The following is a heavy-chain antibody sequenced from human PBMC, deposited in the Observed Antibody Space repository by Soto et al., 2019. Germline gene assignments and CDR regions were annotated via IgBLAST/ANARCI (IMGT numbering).Heavy chain of an antibody. D-gene: IGHD6-19*01. CDR1: GFTFNNYG. J-gene: IGHJ4*02. CDR2: VSHDGRNT. Sequence: PGGSLRLSCAASGFTFNNYGMHWVRQAPGKGLEWVAVVSHDGRNTHYADSVKGRFTISRDSSKNTVSLEMTSLRAEDTADYYCAKGGRQWLVTSDFNYWGQGALVTVSS. CDR3: AKGGRQWLVTSDFNY. V-gene: IGHV3-30*18.